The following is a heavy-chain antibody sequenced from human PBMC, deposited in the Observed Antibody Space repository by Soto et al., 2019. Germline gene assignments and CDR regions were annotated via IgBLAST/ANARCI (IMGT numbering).Heavy chain of an antibody. Sequence: GGSLRLSCTASGFTFNTYAMHWVRQVPGKGLEWVAAIWYDGSEKYYADSVKGRFTISRDNFKNMLFLQMDSLRAEDTAVYYCATSRPPDPHGFDSWGQGTLVTVSS. CDR2: IWYDGSEK. J-gene: IGHJ4*02. CDR1: GFTFNTYA. CDR3: ATSRPPDPHGFDS. V-gene: IGHV3-33*03.